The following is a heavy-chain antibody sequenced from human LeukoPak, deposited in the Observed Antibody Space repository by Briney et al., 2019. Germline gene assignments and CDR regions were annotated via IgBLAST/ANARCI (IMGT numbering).Heavy chain of an antibody. CDR1: GYTFTSYY. Sequence: ASVNVSCKTSGYTFTSYYMHRVRQAPGQGLEWMGIINPSGGSTSYAQKFQGRVTMTRDTSTSTVYMELSSLRSEDTAVYYCARVSGSYYLDYWGQGTLVTVSS. CDR3: ARVSGSYYLDY. CDR2: INPSGGST. D-gene: IGHD1-26*01. J-gene: IGHJ4*02. V-gene: IGHV1-46*01.